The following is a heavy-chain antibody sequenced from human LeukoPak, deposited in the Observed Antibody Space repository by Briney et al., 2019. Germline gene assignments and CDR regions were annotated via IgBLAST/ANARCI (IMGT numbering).Heavy chain of an antibody. CDR1: GGTFSSYA. J-gene: IGHJ4*02. V-gene: IGHV1-69*13. Sequence: SVKVSCKASGGTFSSYAISWVRQAPGQGLEWMGGIIPIFGTANYAQKFQGRVTITADESTSTAYMELSSLRSEDTAVYYCARESAIFGVVISGFGYWGQGTLVTVSS. D-gene: IGHD3-3*01. CDR2: IIPIFGTA. CDR3: ARESAIFGVVISGFGY.